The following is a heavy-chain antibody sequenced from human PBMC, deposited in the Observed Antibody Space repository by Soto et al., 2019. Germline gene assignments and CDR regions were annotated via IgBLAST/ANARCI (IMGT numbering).Heavy chain of an antibody. V-gene: IGHV3-9*01. CDR3: AKDTGFEQLAYLDY. D-gene: IGHD6-13*01. CDR1: GFTFDDYA. Sequence: EVQLVESGGGLVQPGRSLRLSCAASGFTFDDYAMHWVRQAPGTGLEWVSGISGNSGSMGYADSVKGRFTISRDNAKNSTYLQMNSLRADDTALYYCAKDTGFEQLAYLDYWGQGTLVTVSS. CDR2: ISGNSGSM. J-gene: IGHJ4*02.